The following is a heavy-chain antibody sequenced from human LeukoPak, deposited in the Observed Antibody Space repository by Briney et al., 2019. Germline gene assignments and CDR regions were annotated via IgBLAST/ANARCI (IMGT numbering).Heavy chain of an antibody. CDR3: ARDDSSRYYYVDY. CDR1: GFTFTTYE. D-gene: IGHD3-22*01. CDR2: ISSSGTTI. Sequence: GGSLRLSCAASGFTFTTYEMNWVRQAPGKGLEWVSYISSSGTTIYYADSVKGRFTISRDYAKNSLYLQMNSLRAEDTAVYYCARDDSSRYYYVDYWGQGTLVTVSS. V-gene: IGHV3-48*03. J-gene: IGHJ4*02.